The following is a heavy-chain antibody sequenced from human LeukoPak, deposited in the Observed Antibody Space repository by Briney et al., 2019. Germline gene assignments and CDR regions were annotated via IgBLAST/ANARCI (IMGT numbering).Heavy chain of an antibody. J-gene: IGHJ5*02. V-gene: IGHV1-46*02. D-gene: IGHD3-10*01. CDR1: GYSFNSQG. CDR2: INPTGSRT. CDR3: ARDNSVGGIAWWFDP. Sequence: GASVKVSCKASGYSFNSQGMNWVRQAPGQGLEWVGLINPTGSRTLYAQKFQGRVTMTRDMSTSTDYMELSSLRSEDTAIYYCARDNSVGGIAWWFDPWGQGTLVTVSS.